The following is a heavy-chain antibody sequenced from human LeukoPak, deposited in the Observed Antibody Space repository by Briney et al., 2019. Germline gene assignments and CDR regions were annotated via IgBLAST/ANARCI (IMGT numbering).Heavy chain of an antibody. D-gene: IGHD1-26*01. CDR1: GFTFSSYA. CDR3: AKVGIVGATGAFDI. V-gene: IGHV3-23*01. J-gene: IGHJ3*02. CDR2: ISGSGGSA. Sequence: PGGSQRLSXAASGFTFSSYAMSWVRQAPGKGLEWVSAISGSGGSAYYADSVKGRFTISRDNSKNTLYLQMNSLRAEDTAVYYCAKVGIVGATGAFDIWGRGTMVTVSS.